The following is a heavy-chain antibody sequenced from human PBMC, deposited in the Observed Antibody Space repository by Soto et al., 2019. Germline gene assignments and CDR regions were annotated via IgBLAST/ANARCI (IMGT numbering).Heavy chain of an antibody. Sequence: SETLSLTCTVSGGSISSYYWSWIRQPPGKGLEWIGYIYYSGSTNYNPSLKSRVTIAVDTSKNQFSLKLNSVTAADTAVYYCARLNARLAAAGGGFDYWGQGTLVTVSS. CDR3: ARLNARLAAAGGGFDY. D-gene: IGHD6-13*01. CDR1: GGSISSYY. V-gene: IGHV4-59*08. J-gene: IGHJ4*02. CDR2: IYYSGST.